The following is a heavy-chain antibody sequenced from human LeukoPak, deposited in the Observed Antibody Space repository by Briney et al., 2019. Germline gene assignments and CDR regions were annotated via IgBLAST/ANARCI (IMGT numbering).Heavy chain of an antibody. D-gene: IGHD4-11*01. CDR3: ARDLPTVTTLFDY. CDR2: ISAYNGNT. V-gene: IGHV1-18*04. J-gene: IGHJ4*02. Sequence: GASVKVSCKASGYTFTSYGISWVRQAPGQGREGMGWISAYNGNTNYAQKLQGRVTTTTDTSTSTAYMELRSLRSDDTAVYYCARDLPTVTTLFDYWGQGTLVTVSS. CDR1: GYTFTSYG.